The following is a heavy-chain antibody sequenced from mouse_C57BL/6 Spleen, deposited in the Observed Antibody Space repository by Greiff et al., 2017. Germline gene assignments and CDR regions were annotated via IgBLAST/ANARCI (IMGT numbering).Heavy chain of an antibody. V-gene: IGHV5-16*01. J-gene: IGHJ4*01. CDR2: INYDGSST. CDR1: GFTFSDYY. CDR3: AREDGNYSMDY. D-gene: IGHD2-1*01. Sequence: EVQLVESEGGLVQPGSSMKLSCTASGFTFSDYYMAWVRQVPEKGLEWVANINYDGSSTYYLDSLKSRFIISRDNAKNIRYLQMSSLKSEDTATYYCAREDGNYSMDYWGQGTSVTVSS.